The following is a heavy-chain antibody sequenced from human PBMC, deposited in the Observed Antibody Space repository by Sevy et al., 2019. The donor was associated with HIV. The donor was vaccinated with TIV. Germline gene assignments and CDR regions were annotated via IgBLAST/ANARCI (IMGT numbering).Heavy chain of an antibody. CDR3: ARSPSAESREDVRGFAY. CDR1: GYTFTTQV. CDR2: INTKTGNP. J-gene: IGHJ4*02. V-gene: IGHV7-4-1*02. Sequence: ASVKVSCRTSGYTFTTQVINWVRQAPGQGLEWMGWINTKTGNPTYPQGFTGRIVFSVDTSVNTAYLQINNLKTADTAVYYCARSPSAESREDVRGFAYWGQGTLVTVSS. D-gene: IGHD3-22*01.